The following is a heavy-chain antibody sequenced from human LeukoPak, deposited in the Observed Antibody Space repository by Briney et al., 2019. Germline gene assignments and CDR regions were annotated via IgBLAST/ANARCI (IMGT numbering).Heavy chain of an antibody. CDR1: GFIFSNYV. CDR3: ATDLLVVLPAAYDN. V-gene: IGHV3-23*01. D-gene: IGHD2-2*01. CDR2: LSSSGGST. J-gene: IGHJ4*02. Sequence: GGSLRLSCSASGFIFSNYVMSWVRQSPGKGLEWVSTLSSSGGSTYHADSVKGRFTISRDNSKNTLYLQMNSLRAEDTAVYYCATDLLVVLPAAYDNWGQGALVTVSS.